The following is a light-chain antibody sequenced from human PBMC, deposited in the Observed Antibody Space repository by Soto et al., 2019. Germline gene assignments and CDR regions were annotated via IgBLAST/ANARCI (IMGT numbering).Light chain of an antibody. Sequence: EIVLTQSPATLSLSPGERATLSCRASQSVSSYLAWYQQKPGQAPRLLIYDASNRATGIPARFSGSGSGTDFTLTTRGLEPEDFAVYCCQQYGSSPRNLGQGTKVDI. J-gene: IGKJ1*01. V-gene: IGKV3-11*01. CDR1: QSVSSY. CDR3: QQYGSSPRN. CDR2: DAS.